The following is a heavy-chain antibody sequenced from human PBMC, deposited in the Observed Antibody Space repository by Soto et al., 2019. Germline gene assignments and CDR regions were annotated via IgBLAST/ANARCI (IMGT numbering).Heavy chain of an antibody. J-gene: IGHJ5*02. CDR1: GGSISSYY. Sequence: PSEPLSLTCTVSGGSISSYYWSWIRQPPGKGLEWIGYIYYSGSTNYNPSLKSRVTISVDTSKNQFSLKLSSVAAADTAVYYCARESVDNNWFDPWGQGTLVTVSS. D-gene: IGHD5-12*01. CDR3: ARESVDNNWFDP. V-gene: IGHV4-59*01. CDR2: IYYSGST.